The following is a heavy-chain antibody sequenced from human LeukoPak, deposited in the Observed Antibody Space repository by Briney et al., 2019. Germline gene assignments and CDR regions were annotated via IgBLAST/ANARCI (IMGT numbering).Heavy chain of an antibody. V-gene: IGHV3-9*01. Sequence: PGGSLRLSCAASGFTFDDYAMHWVRQAPGKGLERVSGISWNSGSIGYADSVKGRFTISRDNAKNSLYLQMNSLRAEDTALYYCARDQLKTGSYFDYWGQGTLVTVSS. D-gene: IGHD3-10*01. J-gene: IGHJ4*02. CDR3: ARDQLKTGSYFDY. CDR2: ISWNSGSI. CDR1: GFTFDDYA.